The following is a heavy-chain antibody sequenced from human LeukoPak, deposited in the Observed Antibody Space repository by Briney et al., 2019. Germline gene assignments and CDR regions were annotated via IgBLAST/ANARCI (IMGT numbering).Heavy chain of an antibody. Sequence: SETLSLTCTVSGGSISSGSYYWSWIRQPAGKGLEWIGRIYTSGSTNYNPSHKSRVTISVDTSKNQFSLKLSSVTAADTAVYYCARDLGSSGWFDPWGQGTLVTVSS. CDR3: ARDLGSSGWFDP. CDR2: IYTSGST. CDR1: GGSISSGSYY. V-gene: IGHV4-61*02. D-gene: IGHD6-6*01. J-gene: IGHJ5*02.